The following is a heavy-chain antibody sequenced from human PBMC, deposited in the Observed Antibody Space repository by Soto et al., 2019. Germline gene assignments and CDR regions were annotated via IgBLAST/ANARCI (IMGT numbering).Heavy chain of an antibody. CDR1: GLSFSGYY. CDR2: INHSGST. V-gene: IGHV4-34*01. D-gene: IGHD2-15*01. Sequence: SETLSLTCAVYGLSFSGYYWSWIRQPPGKGLEWIGEINHSGSTNYNPSLKSRVTISVDTSKNQFSLKLSSVTAADTAVYYCAGRAPVVVVAATHETFDPWGQGTLVTVSS. J-gene: IGHJ5*02. CDR3: AGRAPVVVVAATHETFDP.